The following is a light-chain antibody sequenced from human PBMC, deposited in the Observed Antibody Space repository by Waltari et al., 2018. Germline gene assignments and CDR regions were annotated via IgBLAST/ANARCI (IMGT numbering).Light chain of an antibody. V-gene: IGKV1-39*01. CDR3: QESYSFTRT. CDR2: AAS. J-gene: IGKJ1*01. CDR1: QTISRY. Sequence: VGDRVTITCRASQTISRYLNWYQQKPGKAPNLLIYAASSLQSGVPSRFSGSGSGRDFTLIITSLRPEDFATYYCQESYSFTRTFGQGTKVEIK.